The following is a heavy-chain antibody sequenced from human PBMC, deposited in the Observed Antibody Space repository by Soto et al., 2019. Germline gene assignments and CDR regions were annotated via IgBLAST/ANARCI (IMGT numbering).Heavy chain of an antibody. V-gene: IGHV1-24*01. CDR3: ATDPPGYCSSTSCPPTRDY. J-gene: IGHJ4*02. CDR1: GYTLTELS. D-gene: IGHD2-2*01. CDR2: FDPEDGET. Sequence: ASVKVSCKVSGYTLTELSMHWVRQAPGKGLEWMGGFDPEDGETIYAQKFQGRVTMTEDTSTDTAYMELSSLRSEDTAVYYCATDPPGYCSSTSCPPTRDYWGQGTLVTVSS.